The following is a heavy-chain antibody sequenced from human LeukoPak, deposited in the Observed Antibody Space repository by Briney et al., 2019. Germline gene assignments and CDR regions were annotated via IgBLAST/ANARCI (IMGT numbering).Heavy chain of an antibody. D-gene: IGHD5-12*01. J-gene: IGHJ3*02. V-gene: IGHV3-15*01. CDR1: GFTLGDAW. Sequence: GGSLRLSCVASGFTLGDAWVSWVRQAPGKGLEWVARIKTKSAGGATDYAAPVKGRFTISRDDSKNTVYLQMNILKAEDTALYHCVIDTLANWDDSFHIWGQGTMVTVSS. CDR2: IKTKSAGGAT. CDR3: VIDTLANWDDSFHI.